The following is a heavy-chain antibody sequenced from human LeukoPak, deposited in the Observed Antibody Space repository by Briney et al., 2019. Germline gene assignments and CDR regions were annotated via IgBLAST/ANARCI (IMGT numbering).Heavy chain of an antibody. CDR1: GYSISSGYY. V-gene: IGHV4-38-2*02. Sequence: PSETLSLTCTVSGYSISSGYYWGWIRQPPGKGLEWIGSISHIGSTYYNPSLTSRVTISLDTSKNQFSLELRAVTAADTAVYYCASWGYSFDYWGQGTLVPVSS. CDR2: ISHIGST. D-gene: IGHD3-16*01. CDR3: ASWGYSFDY. J-gene: IGHJ4*02.